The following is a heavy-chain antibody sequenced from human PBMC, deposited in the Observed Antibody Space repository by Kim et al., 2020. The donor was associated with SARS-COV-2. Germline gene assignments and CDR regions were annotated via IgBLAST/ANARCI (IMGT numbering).Heavy chain of an antibody. V-gene: IGHV3-7*01. CDR1: GFTFSRYW. CDR2: IKEDGSDK. D-gene: IGHD3-10*01. Sequence: GGSLRLYCAASGFTFSRYWINWVRQAPGKGLEWVANIKEDGSDKYYVDSVKGRFTISRDNAKNSLDLQMNSLRAEDTAVYYCARDDSLMVRGVIVYYYGMDVWVQGTTVTVSS. CDR3: ARDDSLMVRGVIVYYYGMDV. J-gene: IGHJ6*02.